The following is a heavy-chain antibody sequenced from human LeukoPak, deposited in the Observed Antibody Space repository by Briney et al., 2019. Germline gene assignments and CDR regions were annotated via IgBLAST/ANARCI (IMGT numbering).Heavy chain of an antibody. Sequence: ASVKVSCKSSAYTFTSYDITWVRQAPAQGLELMGWISAYSGNTNYSQKLQGRVSMTTYTSTSKAYMELRSLRSDDTAVDYCAGESSYGSGSSPYWGERTLVTVSS. CDR3: AGESSYGSGSSPY. V-gene: IGHV1-18*01. J-gene: IGHJ4*02. CDR1: AYTFTSYD. CDR2: ISAYSGNT. D-gene: IGHD3-10*01.